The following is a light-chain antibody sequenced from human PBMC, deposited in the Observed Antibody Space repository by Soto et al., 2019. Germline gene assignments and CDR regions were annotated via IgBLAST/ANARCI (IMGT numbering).Light chain of an antibody. Sequence: QSALTQPASVSGSPRQSITISCAGTDSDIGNYDSVSWYLQYPGKAPKLMVYEVTNRPPGVSDRFSGSKSGNTATLTISGLQAEDEADYYCASYTTSSTWVFGGGTKLTVL. J-gene: IGLJ3*02. CDR2: EVT. V-gene: IGLV2-14*01. CDR1: DSDIGNYDS. CDR3: ASYTTSSTWV.